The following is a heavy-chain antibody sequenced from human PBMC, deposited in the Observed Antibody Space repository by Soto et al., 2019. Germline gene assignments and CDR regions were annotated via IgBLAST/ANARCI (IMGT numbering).Heavy chain of an antibody. J-gene: IGHJ4*02. CDR2: INHSGST. Sequence: QVQLQQWGAGLLKPSETLSLTCAVYGGSFSGYYWSWIRQPPGKGLEWIGEINHSGSTNYNPSLKSRVTISVDTSKNQFSLKLSSVTAADTAVYYCARLGDYGDYVGQNYRGQGTLVTVSS. D-gene: IGHD4-17*01. V-gene: IGHV4-34*01. CDR1: GGSFSGYY. CDR3: ARLGDYGDYVGQNY.